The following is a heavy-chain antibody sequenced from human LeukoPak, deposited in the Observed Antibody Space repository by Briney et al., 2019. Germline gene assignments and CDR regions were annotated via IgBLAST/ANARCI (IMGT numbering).Heavy chain of an antibody. CDR1: AGSISSYY. Sequence: SETLSLTCTVSAGSISSYYWSWIRQPPGKGLEWIGYIYYSGSTNYNPSLKSRVTISVDTSKNQFSLKLSSVTAADTAVYYCARMYSSSWSIGNLRGKDWFDPWGQGTLVTVSS. CDR2: IYYSGST. V-gene: IGHV4-59*08. D-gene: IGHD6-13*01. J-gene: IGHJ5*02. CDR3: ARMYSSSWSIGNLRGKDWFDP.